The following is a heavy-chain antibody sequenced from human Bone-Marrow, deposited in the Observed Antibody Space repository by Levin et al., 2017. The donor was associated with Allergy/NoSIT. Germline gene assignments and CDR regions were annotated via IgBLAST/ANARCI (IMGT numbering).Heavy chain of an antibody. Sequence: GESLKISCAASGFSFSNYEMNWVRQAPGKGLEWVSYISGSGYIIYYADSVKGRFTISRDNAKNSLYLQLNSLRAEDTAVYYCVRTPRYCSGGSCYSNFDHWGQGTLVTVSS. CDR2: ISGSGYII. CDR3: VRTPRYCSGGSCYSNFDH. CDR1: GFSFSNYE. V-gene: IGHV3-48*03. J-gene: IGHJ4*02. D-gene: IGHD2-15*01.